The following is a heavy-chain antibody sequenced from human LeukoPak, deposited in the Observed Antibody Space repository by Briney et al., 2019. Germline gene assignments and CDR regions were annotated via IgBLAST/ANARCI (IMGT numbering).Heavy chain of an antibody. CDR1: GGSISSSSYY. Sequence: PSETLCLTCTVSGGSISSSSYYWGWIRQPPGKGLEWIGSIYYSGSTYYNPSLKSRVTISVDTSKNQFSLKLSSVTAADTAVYYCASFYQAYYFDYWGQGTLVTVSS. CDR3: ASFYQAYYFDY. V-gene: IGHV4-39*01. D-gene: IGHD2-21*01. CDR2: IYYSGST. J-gene: IGHJ4*02.